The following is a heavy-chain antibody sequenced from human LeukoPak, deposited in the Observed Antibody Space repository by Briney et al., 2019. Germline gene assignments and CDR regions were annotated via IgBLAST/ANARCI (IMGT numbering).Heavy chain of an antibody. V-gene: IGHV3-33*08. J-gene: IGHJ4*02. CDR1: GFTFSNYA. CDR3: ARERGSLTFDY. Sequence: PGGSLRLSCAASGFTFSNYAMSWVRQAPGKGLEWVAVIWYDGGNKYYADSVKGRFTISRDNSKNTLYLQMNSLRAEDTAVYYCARERGSLTFDYWGQGTLVTVSS. D-gene: IGHD1-26*01. CDR2: IWYDGGNK.